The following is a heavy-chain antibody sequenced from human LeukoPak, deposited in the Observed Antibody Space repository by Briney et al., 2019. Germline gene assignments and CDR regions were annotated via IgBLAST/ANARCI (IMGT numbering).Heavy chain of an antibody. Sequence: GGSLRLSCAASGFTFSIYAMSWVRQAPGKGLQWVSSITSSGDGTYYADSVKGRFTISRDNAENMLYLQMNSLRVEDTAVYFCAKDRPNYYGSNGHYYRRDGDYWGQGTLVTVSS. J-gene: IGHJ4*02. V-gene: IGHV3-23*01. CDR1: GFTFSIYA. D-gene: IGHD3-22*01. CDR3: AKDRPNYYGSNGHYYRRDGDY. CDR2: ITSSGDGT.